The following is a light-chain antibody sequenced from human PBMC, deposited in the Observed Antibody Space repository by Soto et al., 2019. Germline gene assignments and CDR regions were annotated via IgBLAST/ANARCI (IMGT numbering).Light chain of an antibody. CDR3: CSYVGSYSYV. CDR1: SSDVGGYKS. J-gene: IGLJ1*01. CDR2: DVS. Sequence: QSVLTQPGSVSGSPGQSVTVSCIGTSSDVGGYKSVSWYQQYPGKAPKLMIYDVSELPSGVPNRFSGSKSGNTASLTISGLQAEDEADYYCCSYVGSYSYVFGTGTKVTVL. V-gene: IGLV2-11*01.